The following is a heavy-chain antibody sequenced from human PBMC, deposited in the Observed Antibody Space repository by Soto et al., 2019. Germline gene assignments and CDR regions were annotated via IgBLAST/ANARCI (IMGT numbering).Heavy chain of an antibody. V-gene: IGHV6-1*01. D-gene: IGHD5-12*01. CDR2: TYYRSKWYN. CDR3: ARDFSMVIVAPGY. J-gene: IGHJ4*02. CDR1: GDSVSSNSAA. Sequence: SQTLSLTCAISGDSVSSNSAAWNWIRQSPSRGLEWLGRTYYRSKWYNDYAESVKGRFTISRDNSKNTVYLQINALRAEDTAVYYCARDFSMVIVAPGYWGQGTLVTVSS.